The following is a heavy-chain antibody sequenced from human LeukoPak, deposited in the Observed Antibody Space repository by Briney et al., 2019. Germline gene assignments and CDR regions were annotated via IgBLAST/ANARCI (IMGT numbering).Heavy chain of an antibody. CDR2: IIPIFGTA. CDR1: GGTLSSYA. CDR3: ARDRYSSSSGLDY. D-gene: IGHD6-6*01. J-gene: IGHJ4*02. Sequence: SVKVSCKASGGTLSSYAISWVRQAPGQGLEWMGGIIPIFGTANYAQKFQGRVTITADESTSTAYMELSSLRSEDTAVYCCARDRYSSSSGLDYWGQGTLVTVSS. V-gene: IGHV1-69*13.